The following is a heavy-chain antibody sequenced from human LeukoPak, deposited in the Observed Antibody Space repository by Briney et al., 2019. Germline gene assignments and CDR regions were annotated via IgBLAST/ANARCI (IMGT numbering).Heavy chain of an antibody. D-gene: IGHD3-16*02. CDR3: ARDHVAIMITFGGVIPDY. Sequence: ASVKVSCKASGGTFSSYAISWVRQAPEQGLEWMGWISAYNGNTNYAQKLQGGVTMTTDTSTSTAYMELRSLRSDDTAVYYCARDHVAIMITFGGVIPDYWGQGTLVTVSS. J-gene: IGHJ4*02. CDR1: GGTFSSYA. CDR2: ISAYNGNT. V-gene: IGHV1-18*01.